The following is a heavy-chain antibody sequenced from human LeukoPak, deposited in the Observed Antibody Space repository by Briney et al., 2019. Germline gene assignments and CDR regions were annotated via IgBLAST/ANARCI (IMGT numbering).Heavy chain of an antibody. D-gene: IGHD3-10*01. J-gene: IGHJ4*02. CDR3: ARTGGGFGELFYDY. V-gene: IGHV1-8*01. CDR1: GYTFTSYD. Sequence: ASVKVSCKASGYTFTSYDINWVRQATGQGLEWMGWMNPNSGNTGYAQKFQGRVTMTRNTSISTDYMELSSLRSEDTAVYYCARTGGGFGELFYDYWGQGTLVTVSS. CDR2: MNPNSGNT.